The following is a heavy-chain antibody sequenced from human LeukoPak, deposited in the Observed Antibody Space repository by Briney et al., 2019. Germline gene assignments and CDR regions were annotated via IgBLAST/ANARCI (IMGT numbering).Heavy chain of an antibody. D-gene: IGHD3-22*01. CDR3: ARGNLDSSGYIDY. J-gene: IGHJ4*02. CDR2: INPSGGST. Sequence: ASVKVSCKASGYTFTSYYMHWVRPAPGQGLEWMGIINPSGGSTSYAQKFQGRVTMTRDTSKNQFSLKLSSVTAADTAVYYCARGNLDSSGYIDYWGQGTLVTVSS. V-gene: IGHV1-46*01. CDR1: GYTFTSYY.